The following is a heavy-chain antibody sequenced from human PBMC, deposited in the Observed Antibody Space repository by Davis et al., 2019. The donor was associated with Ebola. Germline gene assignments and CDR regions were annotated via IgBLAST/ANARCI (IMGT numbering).Heavy chain of an antibody. CDR1: GFVFSSYV. CDR3: VKEFGYGMDV. V-gene: IGHV3-23*01. D-gene: IGHD3-16*01. Sequence: GESLKISCAASGFVFSSYVMNWLRQAPGKGLEWVSAISGTGATTYYADSVKGRFTVSRDNSRNIVHLQLNSLRAEDTAVYYCVKEFGYGMDVWGQGTTVTVSS. J-gene: IGHJ6*02. CDR2: ISGTGATT.